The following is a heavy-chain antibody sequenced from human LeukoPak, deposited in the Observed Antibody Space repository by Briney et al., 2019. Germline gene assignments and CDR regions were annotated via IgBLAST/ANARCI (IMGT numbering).Heavy chain of an antibody. CDR3: AREGIAAADFDY. CDR2: ISAYNGNT. Sequence: ASVKVSCTASGGTFNNYAISWVRQAPGQGLEWMGWISAYNGNTNYAQKLQGRVTMTTDTSTSTAYMELRSLRSDDTAVYYCAREGIAAADFDYWGQGTLVTVSS. D-gene: IGHD6-13*01. V-gene: IGHV1-18*01. CDR1: GGTFNNYA. J-gene: IGHJ4*02.